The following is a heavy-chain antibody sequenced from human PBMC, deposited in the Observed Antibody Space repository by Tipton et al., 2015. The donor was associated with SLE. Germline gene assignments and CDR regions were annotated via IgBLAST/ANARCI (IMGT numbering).Heavy chain of an antibody. CDR1: GGSISSSSYY. CDR2: RHFTGST. D-gene: IGHD4/OR15-4a*01. CDR3: VRPSRTHYGAAFDV. V-gene: IGHV4-39*07. J-gene: IGHJ3*01. Sequence: TLSLTCTVSGGSISSSSYYWGWIRQAPGKGLEWIGNRHFTGSTSYNPSLKSRVTISADTSKNQFSLRLSSVTAADTAVYYCVRPSRTHYGAAFDVWGQGKKVTVSS.